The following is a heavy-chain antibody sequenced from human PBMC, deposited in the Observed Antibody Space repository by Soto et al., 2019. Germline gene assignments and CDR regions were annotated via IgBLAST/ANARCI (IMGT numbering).Heavy chain of an antibody. D-gene: IGHD1-26*01. Sequence: SETLSLTCAVSGGSISSGGYSWSWIRQPPGKGLEWIGYIYYSGSTYYNPSLKSRVTISVDTSKNQFSLKLSSVTAADTAVYYCARQYGGSYADYWGQGTLVTVSS. CDR1: GGSISSGGYS. CDR2: IYYSGST. V-gene: IGHV4-30-2*01. J-gene: IGHJ4*02. CDR3: ARQYGGSYADY.